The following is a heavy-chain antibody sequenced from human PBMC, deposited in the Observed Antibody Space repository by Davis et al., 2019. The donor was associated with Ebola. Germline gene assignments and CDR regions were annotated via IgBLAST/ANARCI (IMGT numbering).Heavy chain of an antibody. CDR3: AREGTVTTTYDY. J-gene: IGHJ4*02. CDR1: GFTFSTYW. CDR2: MKQDGSEK. V-gene: IGHV3-7*01. Sequence: GGSLRLSCAASGFTFSTYWMSWVRQAPGKGLEWVANMKQDGSEKYYVDSVKGRFTISRDNAKNSLYLQMTSLRAEDTAVYYYAREGTVTTTYDYWGQGTLVTVSS. D-gene: IGHD4-17*01.